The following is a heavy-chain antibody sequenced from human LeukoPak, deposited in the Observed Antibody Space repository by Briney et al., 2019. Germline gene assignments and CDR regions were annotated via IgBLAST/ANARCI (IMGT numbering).Heavy chain of an antibody. V-gene: IGHV3-23*01. CDR1: GFAFSTYA. J-gene: IGHJ5*02. CDR2: IIGSGGST. D-gene: IGHD2-15*01. Sequence: GGSLRLSCAASGFAFSTYAMSWVRQAPGKGLEWVSGIIGSGGSTYYADSVKGRFTISRDNSKNTLYLQMNSLRAEDTAVYYCAKGLVVVAATGWFDPWGQGTLVTVSS. CDR3: AKGLVVVAATGWFDP.